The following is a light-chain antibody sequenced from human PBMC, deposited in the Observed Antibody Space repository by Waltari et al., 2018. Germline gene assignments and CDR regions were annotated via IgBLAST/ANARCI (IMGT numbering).Light chain of an antibody. J-gene: IGKJ2*01. CDR2: GAS. V-gene: IGKV3-15*01. CDR1: QSVCNN. CDR3: QQYNNWPPRYT. Sequence: EIVLTQSPATLSLSTGERATLPCRASQSVCNNVAWYQHKPGQAPRPLFYGASTRATGIPARFSGSGSGSEFTLSISSLQSEDFAVYYCQQYNNWPPRYTFGQGTKLEIK.